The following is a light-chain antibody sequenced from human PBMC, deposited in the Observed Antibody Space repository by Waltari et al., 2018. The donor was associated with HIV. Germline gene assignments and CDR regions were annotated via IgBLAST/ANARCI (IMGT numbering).Light chain of an antibody. CDR1: QTVLYSSNKKNL. CDR3: QQYYSTPYT. J-gene: IGKJ2*01. CDR2: WAT. V-gene: IGKV4-1*01. Sequence: DIVMTQSPDSLAVPLGERATITCNSSQTVLYSSNKKNLLSWYQQKPGQPPKLLISWATTRDSGVPDRFSGSGSGTDFTLTVSSLQAEDVAFYYCQQYYSTPYTFGRGTKV.